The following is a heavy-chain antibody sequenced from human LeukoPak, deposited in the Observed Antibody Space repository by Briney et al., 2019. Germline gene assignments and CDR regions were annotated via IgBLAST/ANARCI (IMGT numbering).Heavy chain of an antibody. Sequence: SETLSLTCAVYGGSFSGYYWSWIRQPPGKGLEWIGEINRSGSTNSNPSLKSRVTISADTSKNQFSLKLSSVTAEDTAVYYCARDRGSGSDAFDIWGQGTMVTVSS. CDR2: INRSGST. J-gene: IGHJ3*02. V-gene: IGHV4-34*01. CDR3: ARDRGSGSDAFDI. CDR1: GGSFSGYY. D-gene: IGHD3-16*01.